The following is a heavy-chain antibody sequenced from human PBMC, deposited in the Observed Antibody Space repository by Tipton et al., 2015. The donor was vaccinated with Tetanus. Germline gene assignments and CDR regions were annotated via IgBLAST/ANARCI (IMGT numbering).Heavy chain of an antibody. CDR3: ASLPKHWLAPRGAP. D-gene: IGHD6-19*01. J-gene: IGHJ5*02. CDR1: GASFSDYY. V-gene: IGHV4-34*01. CDR2: INHSGST. Sequence: LRLSCAVYGASFSDYYWSWIRQAPGKGLEWIGEINHSGSTNHNPSLKSRVTLSVDTSKNQFSLKLNSVTAADTAIYYCASLPKHWLAPRGAPWGQGTLVTVSS.